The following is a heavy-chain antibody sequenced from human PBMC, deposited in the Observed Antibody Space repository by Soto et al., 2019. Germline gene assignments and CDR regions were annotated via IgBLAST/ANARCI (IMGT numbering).Heavy chain of an antibody. CDR2: TYYRSNWRH. V-gene: IGHV6-1*01. CDR1: GDSVSSDTAA. Sequence: SQTLSLTCAISGDSVSSDTAALNWIMSSPSRGLEWLGRTYYRSNWRHDYAVSVKSRITVNPDTSKNHFSLQLNSVTPDDTAVYYCARGVAGSGFDLWGHGTLVTVSS. CDR3: ARGVAGSGFDL. J-gene: IGHJ4*01. D-gene: IGHD6-19*01.